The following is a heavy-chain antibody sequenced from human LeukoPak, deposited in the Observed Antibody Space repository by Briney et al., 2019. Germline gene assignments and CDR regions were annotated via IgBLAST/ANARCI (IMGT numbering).Heavy chain of an antibody. V-gene: IGHV1-2*02. Sequence: ASVKVSCKASGYTFTGYYMHWVRQAPGQGLEWMGWINPNSGGTNYVQKFQGRVTMTRDTSISTAYMELSRLRSDDTAVYYCARQHNDYGATVDYWGQGTLVTVSS. J-gene: IGHJ4*02. CDR2: INPNSGGT. CDR3: ARQHNDYGATVDY. D-gene: IGHD5-12*01. CDR1: GYTFTGYY.